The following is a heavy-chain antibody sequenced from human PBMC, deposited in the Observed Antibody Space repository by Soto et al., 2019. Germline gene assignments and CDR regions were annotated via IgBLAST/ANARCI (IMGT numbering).Heavy chain of an antibody. CDR1: GDTFAFHS. J-gene: IGHJ4*02. CDR2: INPILSMS. D-gene: IGHD3-10*01. Sequence: SVKVSCKASGDTFAFHSINWVRQAPGLGLEWMGRINPILSMSNYAQRFQGRVTMTADKSTSTAYMVLSSLRSEDTAIYYCATSYGSGYRAFDYWGQGALVTV. CDR3: ATSYGSGYRAFDY. V-gene: IGHV1-69*02.